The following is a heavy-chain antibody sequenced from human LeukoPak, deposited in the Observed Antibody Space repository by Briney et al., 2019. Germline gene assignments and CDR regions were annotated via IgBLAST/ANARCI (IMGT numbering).Heavy chain of an antibody. CDR1: GFTFSSYG. CDR3: AKDQWELLGLDY. CDR2: ISYDGSNK. J-gene: IGHJ4*02. Sequence: GRSLTLSCAASGFTFSSYGMHWVRQAPGKGLEWVAVISYDGSNKYYADSVKGRFTISRDNSKNALYLQMNSLRCEDTAVYYCAKDQWELLGLDYWGQGTLVTVSS. D-gene: IGHD1-26*01. V-gene: IGHV3-30*18.